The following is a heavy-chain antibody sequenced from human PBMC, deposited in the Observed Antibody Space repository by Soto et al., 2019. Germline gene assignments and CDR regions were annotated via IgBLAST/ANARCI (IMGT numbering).Heavy chain of an antibody. J-gene: IGHJ4*02. V-gene: IGHV5-51*01. CDR3: ARSRNSAVADSFDF. Sequence: GGSLKISCEGSGYSFYGYWIGWVRQMPGKGLEWMGIIYPDDSKTIYSPSFKGQVTMSADKSRGTAYLMWSSLKTSDTAVYYCARSRNSAVADSFDFWGQGTLVTVSS. CDR2: IYPDDSKT. D-gene: IGHD1-26*01. CDR1: GYSFYGYW.